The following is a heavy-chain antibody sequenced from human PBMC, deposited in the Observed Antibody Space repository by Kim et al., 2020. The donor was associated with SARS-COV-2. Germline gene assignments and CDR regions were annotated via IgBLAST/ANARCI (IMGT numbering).Heavy chain of an antibody. Sequence: GGSLRLSCAASGFTFSSYSMNWVRQAPGKGLEWVSYISSSSSTIYYADSVKGRFTISRDNAKNSLYLQMNSLRDEDTAVYYCARDLPSPYCSGGSCYPGLVREPNNYWGQGTLVTVSS. D-gene: IGHD2-15*01. V-gene: IGHV3-48*02. J-gene: IGHJ4*02. CDR2: ISSSSSTI. CDR3: ARDLPSPYCSGGSCYPGLVREPNNY. CDR1: GFTFSSYS.